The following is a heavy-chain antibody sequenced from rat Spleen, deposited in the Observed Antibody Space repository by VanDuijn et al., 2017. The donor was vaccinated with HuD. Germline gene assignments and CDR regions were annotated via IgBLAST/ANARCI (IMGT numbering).Heavy chain of an antibody. D-gene: IGHD1-10*01. CDR3: ATDRITTLVMDA. V-gene: IGHV5-29*01. CDR1: GFTFSNYG. CDR2: ISYDGSST. J-gene: IGHJ4*01. Sequence: EVQLVESGGGLVQPGRSLKLSCAASGFTFSNYGMAWVRQAPTKGLEWVATISYDGSSTYYRDSVKGRFTISRDNAKSTLYLQMDSLRSEDTATYYCATDRITTLVMDAWGQGASVTVSS.